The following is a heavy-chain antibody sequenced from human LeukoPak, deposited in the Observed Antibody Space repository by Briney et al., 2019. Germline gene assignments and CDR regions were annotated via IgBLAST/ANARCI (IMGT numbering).Heavy chain of an antibody. J-gene: IGHJ4*02. Sequence: ASVKVSCKASGYTFTSYAMHWVRQAPGQRLEWMGWINAGNGNTKYSQKFQGRVTITRDTSASTAYMELSSLRSEDTAVYYCARDIRMATIKNYFDYWGQGTLVTVSS. CDR3: ARDIRMATIKNYFDY. V-gene: IGHV1-3*01. CDR2: INAGNGNT. CDR1: GYTFTSYA. D-gene: IGHD5-24*01.